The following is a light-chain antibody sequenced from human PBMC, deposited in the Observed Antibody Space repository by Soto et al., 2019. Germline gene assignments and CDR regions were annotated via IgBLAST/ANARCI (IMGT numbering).Light chain of an antibody. CDR1: QSISTW. CDR2: KAS. J-gene: IGKJ2*01. CDR3: QQYNDYSPYT. V-gene: IGKV1-5*03. Sequence: DIQMTQSPSTLSASVGDRVTITCRASQSISTWLAWYQQKPGKAHQLLIYKASSLESGVPSRFSGSGSGTEFTLTISSLQPDDFATYDCQQYNDYSPYTFGQGTKLEIK.